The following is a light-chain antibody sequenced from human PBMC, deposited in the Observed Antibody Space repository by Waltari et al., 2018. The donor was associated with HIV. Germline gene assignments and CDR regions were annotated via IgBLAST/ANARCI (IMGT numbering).Light chain of an antibody. V-gene: IGLV8-61*01. Sequence: QTVVTQEPSFSVSPGGTVPLTCGLSPGSVSTCYYPSWYQQTPGQAPRTLIYSTNTRSSGVPDRFSGSILGNKAALTITGAQADDESDYYCVLYMGSGISVFGGGTQLTVL. CDR3: VLYMGSGISV. J-gene: IGLJ7*01. CDR1: PGSVSTCYY. CDR2: STN.